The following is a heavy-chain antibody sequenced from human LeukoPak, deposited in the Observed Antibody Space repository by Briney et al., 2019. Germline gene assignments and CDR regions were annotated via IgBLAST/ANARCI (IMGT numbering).Heavy chain of an antibody. Sequence: SETLSLTCTVSGGSISSSSDYWGWIRQPPGKGLEWIGTIYYSGSTYYNPSLKSRVTISVDTSKNQFSLKLRSVTAADTAVYYCARERGTDYYYMDVWGKGTTVTVSS. CDR2: IYYSGST. CDR1: GGSISSSSDY. CDR3: ARERGTDYYYMDV. V-gene: IGHV4-39*07. D-gene: IGHD1-1*01. J-gene: IGHJ6*03.